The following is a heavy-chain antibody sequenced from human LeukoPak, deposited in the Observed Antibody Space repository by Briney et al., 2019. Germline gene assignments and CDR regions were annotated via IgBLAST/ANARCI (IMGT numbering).Heavy chain of an antibody. CDR1: GGTFSSYA. D-gene: IGHD2-21*02. CDR2: IIPILGIA. J-gene: IGHJ4*02. Sequence: SVKVSCKASGGTFSSYAISWVRQAPGQGLEWMGRIIPILGIANYAQKFQGRVTITADKSTSTAYMELSSLRSEDTAVYYCARGDCSGGDRYSSSQFDYWGQGTLVTVSS. CDR3: ARGDCSGGDRYSSSQFDY. V-gene: IGHV1-69*04.